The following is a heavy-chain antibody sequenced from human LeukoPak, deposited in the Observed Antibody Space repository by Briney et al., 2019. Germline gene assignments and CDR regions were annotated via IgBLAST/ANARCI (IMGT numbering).Heavy chain of an antibody. CDR3: ARGYCSGGGCYPPGGWFDP. CDR1: GGSISSYY. CDR2: IYYSGST. V-gene: IGHV4-59*01. Sequence: SETLSLTCTVSGGSISSYYWSWIRQPPGKGLEWIGYIYYSGSTNYNPSLKSRVTISVDTSKNQFSLKLSSVTAADTAVYYCARGYCSGGGCYPPGGWFDPWGQGTLVTVSS. D-gene: IGHD2-15*01. J-gene: IGHJ5*02.